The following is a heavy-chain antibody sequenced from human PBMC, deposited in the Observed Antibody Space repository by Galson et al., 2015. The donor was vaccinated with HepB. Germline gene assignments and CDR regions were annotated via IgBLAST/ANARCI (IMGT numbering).Heavy chain of an antibody. Sequence: SLRLSCAASGFTFSSYWMHWVRQAPGKGLVWVSRINSDGSSTSYADSVKGRFTISRDNAKNTLYLQMNSLRAEDTAVYYCARGHIRRDGYNRARNDAFDIWGQGTMVTVSS. CDR1: GFTFSSYW. D-gene: IGHD5-24*01. CDR2: INSDGSST. J-gene: IGHJ3*02. V-gene: IGHV3-74*01. CDR3: ARGHIRRDGYNRARNDAFDI.